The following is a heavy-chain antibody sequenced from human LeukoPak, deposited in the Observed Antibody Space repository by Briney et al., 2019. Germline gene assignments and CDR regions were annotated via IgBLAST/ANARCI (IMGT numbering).Heavy chain of an antibody. D-gene: IGHD2-2*01. CDR3: AKVRSTSCYAALDY. CDR1: GFTFSSYA. CDR2: ISNSGGNR. J-gene: IGHJ4*02. V-gene: IGHV3-23*01. Sequence: GGSLRLSCAASGFTFSSYAMTWVRWAPGKGLERVSGISNSGGNRYYADSVKGRFNISRDNSKNTRYLQMNSLRAEDTAVYYCAKVRSTSCYAALDYWGQGTLVIVSS.